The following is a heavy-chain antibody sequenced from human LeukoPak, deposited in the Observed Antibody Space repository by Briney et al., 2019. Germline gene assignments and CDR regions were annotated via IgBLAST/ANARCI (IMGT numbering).Heavy chain of an antibody. V-gene: IGHV4-59*01. CDR3: WRVYGDYLFDY. CDR1: GLSINSNF. D-gene: IGHD4-17*01. CDR2: IHYNGST. J-gene: IGHJ4*02. Sequence: SETLSLTCTVSGLSINSNFWSWIRQPPGKGLEWICYIHYNGSTNYYPSPKRRVTISLATSKKYVSLILTSVTAADTAVYYCWRVYGDYLFDYWGQGTLVTVSS.